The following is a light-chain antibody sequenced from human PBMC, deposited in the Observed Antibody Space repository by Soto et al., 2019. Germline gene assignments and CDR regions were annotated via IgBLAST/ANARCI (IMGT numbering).Light chain of an antibody. V-gene: IGKV3-15*01. CDR1: QSVSSN. CDR3: QQYNNWPSLT. CDR2: GAS. J-gene: IGKJ4*01. Sequence: EIVMTQSPATLSVSPGERATLSCRASQSVSSNLAWYQQKPGQAPRLLIYGASTRATGIPARFNGSGSGTEFTLTISSLQSEEFAVYYCQQYNNWPSLTFGGGTKV.